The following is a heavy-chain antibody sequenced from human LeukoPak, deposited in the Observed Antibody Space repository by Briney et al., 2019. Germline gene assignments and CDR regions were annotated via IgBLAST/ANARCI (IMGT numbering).Heavy chain of an antibody. J-gene: IGHJ4*02. CDR1: GGTFSSNA. CDR3: ATGYTTVVRDSGYYFDY. Sequence: GASVKVSCKASGGTFSSNAISWVRQAPGQGLEWMGGIFPIFATANLAQKFQDRVTITADKSTSTSYMELSSLTSEDTAIYYCATGYTTVVRDSGYYFDYWGQGTVVAVSS. CDR2: IFPIFATA. D-gene: IGHD3-3*01. V-gene: IGHV1-69*06.